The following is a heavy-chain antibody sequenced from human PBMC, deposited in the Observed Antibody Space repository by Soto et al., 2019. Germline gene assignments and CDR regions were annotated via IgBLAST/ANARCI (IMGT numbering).Heavy chain of an antibody. CDR3: ASNTYDYIWGSYRYFDY. Sequence: PSETLSLTCAVYGGSFSGYYWSWIRQPPGKGLEWIGEINHSGSTNYNPSLKSRATISVDTSKNQFSLKLSSVTAADTAVYYCASNTYDYIWGSYRYFDYWGQGTLVTVSS. V-gene: IGHV4-34*01. D-gene: IGHD3-16*02. CDR2: INHSGST. J-gene: IGHJ4*02. CDR1: GGSFSGYY.